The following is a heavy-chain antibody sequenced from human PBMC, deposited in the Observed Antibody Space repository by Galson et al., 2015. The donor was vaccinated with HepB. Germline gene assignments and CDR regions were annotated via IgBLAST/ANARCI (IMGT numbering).Heavy chain of an antibody. Sequence: SLRLSCAASGFTFSGSALHWVRQASGRGLEWVGRVRSKANNYATAYGESVKGRFTISRDDSRNTAYLQMNSLKTEDTAVYYCMSYRDDYLRGGDWGQGTLVTVSS. CDR2: VRSKANNYAT. V-gene: IGHV3-73*01. CDR3: MSYRDDYLRGGD. J-gene: IGHJ4*02. D-gene: IGHD5-12*01. CDR1: GFTFSGSA.